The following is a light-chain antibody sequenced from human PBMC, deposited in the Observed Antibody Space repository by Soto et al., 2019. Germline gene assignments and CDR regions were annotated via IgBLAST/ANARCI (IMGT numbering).Light chain of an antibody. Sequence: EIVLTQSPGTLSLSPGERATLFCRATQYITNSQLAWYQQKPGQAPRLLIFGAFNRATGIPDRFSGSGSGTDFTLTITRLEPEDFAVYYCQQRSTWPISFGGGTKVEI. V-gene: IGKV3D-20*02. CDR2: GAF. J-gene: IGKJ4*01. CDR1: QYITNSQ. CDR3: QQRSTWPIS.